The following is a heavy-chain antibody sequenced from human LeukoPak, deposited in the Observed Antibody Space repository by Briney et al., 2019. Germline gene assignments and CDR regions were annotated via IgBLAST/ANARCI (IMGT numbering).Heavy chain of an antibody. Sequence: SVKVSCKASGGTFSSYAISWVRQAPGQGLEWMGGIIPIFGTANYAQKFQGRVTITADKSTSTAYIELSSLRSEDTAVYYWAHYCSGGSCPDGDDAFDIWGQGTMVTVSS. J-gene: IGHJ3*02. CDR2: IIPIFGTA. CDR1: GGTFSSYA. CDR3: AHYCSGGSCPDGDDAFDI. D-gene: IGHD2-15*01. V-gene: IGHV1-69*06.